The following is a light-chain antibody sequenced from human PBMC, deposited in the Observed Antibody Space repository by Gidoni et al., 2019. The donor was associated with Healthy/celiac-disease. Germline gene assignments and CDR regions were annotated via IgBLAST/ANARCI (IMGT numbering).Light chain of an antibody. Sequence: AIQMTQSPSSLSASVGDRVTITGRASQGSRNDLGWYQQKPGKAPKLLIYAASSLQSGVPSRFSGSGSGTDFTLTISSLQPEDFATYYCLQDYNYPLTFGGGTKVEIK. CDR1: QGSRND. V-gene: IGKV1-6*01. J-gene: IGKJ4*01. CDR3: LQDYNYPLT. CDR2: AAS.